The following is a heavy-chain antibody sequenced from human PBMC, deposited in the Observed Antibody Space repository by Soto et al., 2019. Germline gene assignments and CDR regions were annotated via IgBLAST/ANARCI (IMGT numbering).Heavy chain of an antibody. J-gene: IGHJ4*02. CDR1: GYNFFNYD. D-gene: IGHD3-10*01. CDR3: ANVSRRGSAIDFDY. Sequence: QVQLVQSGAELKKPGASVKVSCKASGYNFFNYDMNWVRQATGQGPEWIGWVNPNNGDTVYGVRCHGRVTLTTDISTTTAYMELTSLPLDNPAIYYCANVSRRGSAIDFDYWGQGTVLTVSS. CDR2: VNPNNGDT. V-gene: IGHV1-8*02.